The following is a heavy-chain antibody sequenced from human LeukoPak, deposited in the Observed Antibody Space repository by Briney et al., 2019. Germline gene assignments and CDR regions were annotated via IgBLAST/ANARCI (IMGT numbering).Heavy chain of an antibody. CDR2: ISNNGGYT. V-gene: IGHV3-23*01. CDR3: ARGGSHFYFDY. Sequence: PGGSLRLSCAASGFTFSSSAMSWVRQAPGKGLEWVSAISNNGGYTYYADSVQGRFTISRDNSKSTLCLQMNSLRAEDTAVYYCARGGSHFYFDYWGQGTLVTVSS. CDR1: GFTFSSSA. D-gene: IGHD1-26*01. J-gene: IGHJ4*02.